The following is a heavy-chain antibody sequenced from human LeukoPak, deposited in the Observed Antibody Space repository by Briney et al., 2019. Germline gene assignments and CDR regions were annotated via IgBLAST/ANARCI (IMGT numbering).Heavy chain of an antibody. CDR1: GITFRNYG. D-gene: IGHD3-10*01. CDR3: ASVNYGSGSYYSDY. CDR2: IWYDGSKK. Sequence: PGRSLTLSCAASGITFRNYGMHWVRQAPGKGLEWVAVIWYDGSKKYYADSVKGRFTISRDNSRNTLYLQMNSLRAEDTAVYYCASVNYGSGSYYSDYWGQGTPVTVSS. V-gene: IGHV3-33*03. J-gene: IGHJ4*02.